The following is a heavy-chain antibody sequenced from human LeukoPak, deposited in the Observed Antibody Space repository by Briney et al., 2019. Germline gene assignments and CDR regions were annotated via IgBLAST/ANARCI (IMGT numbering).Heavy chain of an antibody. CDR1: GFTFDDYG. CDR3: AKGNNYYAPGSLHDPFDM. Sequence: PGGSLRLSCATSGFTFDDYGMHWVRQPPGKGLEWISGISWNGAYIRYADSVKGRFTVSRDNSKNSLYLQMNSLRPEDMALYYCAKGNNYYAPGSLHDPFDMWGQGTMVTVSS. J-gene: IGHJ3*02. V-gene: IGHV3-9*03. D-gene: IGHD3-10*01. CDR2: ISWNGAYI.